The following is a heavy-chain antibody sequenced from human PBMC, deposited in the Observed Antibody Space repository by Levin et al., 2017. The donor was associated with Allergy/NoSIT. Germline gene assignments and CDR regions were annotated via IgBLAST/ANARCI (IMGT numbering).Heavy chain of an antibody. D-gene: IGHD6-13*01. J-gene: IGHJ6*02. CDR2: ISAYNGNT. V-gene: IGHV1-18*01. Sequence: GESLKISCKASGYTFTSYGISWVRQAPGQGLEWMGWISAYNGNTNYAQKLQGRVTMTTDTSTSTAYMELRSLRSDDTAVYYCARMYSSSWYSFYYYGMDVWGQGTTVTVSS. CDR1: GYTFTSYG. CDR3: ARMYSSSWYSFYYYGMDV.